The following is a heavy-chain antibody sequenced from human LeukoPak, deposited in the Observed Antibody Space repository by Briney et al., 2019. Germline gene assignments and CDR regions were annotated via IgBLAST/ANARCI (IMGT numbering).Heavy chain of an antibody. CDR3: AKDMYYYGSGSYYTLDY. J-gene: IGHJ4*02. Sequence: PGGTLRLSCAASGLTFSSYAMSWVRQAPGKGLESVSAISGSGGSTYYADSMKGRFTISRDNSKNTLYLQMNSLRAEDTAVYYCAKDMYYYGSGSYYTLDYWGQGTLVTVSS. CDR1: GLTFSSYA. V-gene: IGHV3-23*01. CDR2: ISGSGGST. D-gene: IGHD3-10*01.